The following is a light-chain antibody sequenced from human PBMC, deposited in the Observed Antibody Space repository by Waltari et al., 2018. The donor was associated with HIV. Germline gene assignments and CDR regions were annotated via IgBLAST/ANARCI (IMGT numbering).Light chain of an antibody. J-gene: IGKJ5*01. CDR3: QQRSNWPPIT. V-gene: IGKV3-11*01. Sequence: EIVLTQSPATLSLSPGDTATLSCRASQSVGTYLAWYQQKPGQAPRLLIFASLNRAPGIPARFSGSGSGTDFTLTISSLESEDSAIYYCQQRSNWPPITFSQGTRLEI. CDR2: ASL. CDR1: QSVGTY.